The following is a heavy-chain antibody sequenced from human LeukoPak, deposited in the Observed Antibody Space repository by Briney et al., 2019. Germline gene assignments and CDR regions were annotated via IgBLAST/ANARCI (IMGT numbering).Heavy chain of an antibody. CDR1: GFTFSTYA. D-gene: IGHD3-10*01. J-gene: IGHJ4*02. CDR3: ASMLRGVCNFDY. V-gene: IGHV3-23*01. CDR2: ISGSGGST. Sequence: GGSLRLSCAASGFTFSTYAMSWVRQAPGKGLEWVSAISGSGGSTYYADSVKGRFTISRDNSKNTLYLQMNSLRAEDTAVYYCASMLRGVCNFDYWGQGTLVTVSS.